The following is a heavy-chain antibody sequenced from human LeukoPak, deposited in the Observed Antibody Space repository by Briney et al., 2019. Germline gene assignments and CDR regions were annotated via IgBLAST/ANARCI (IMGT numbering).Heavy chain of an antibody. J-gene: IGHJ4*02. CDR3: AREGYYDSSGYYFFDY. CDR1: GGSISGCSHY. V-gene: IGHV4-61*01. CDR2: IYYSGST. D-gene: IGHD3-22*01. Sequence: SETLSLTCTISGGSISGCSHYWSWIRQPPGKGLEWIGYIYYSGSTNYNPSLKSRVTISIDTSKNQFSLKLSSVTAADTAVYYCAREGYYDSSGYYFFDYWGQGTLVTVSS.